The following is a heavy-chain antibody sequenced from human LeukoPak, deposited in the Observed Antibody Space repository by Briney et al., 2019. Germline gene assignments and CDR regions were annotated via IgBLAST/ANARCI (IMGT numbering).Heavy chain of an antibody. CDR3: ARDRAPACGGDCYSDAFDI. CDR1: GYTFTSYY. J-gene: IGHJ3*02. D-gene: IGHD2-21*02. Sequence: GASVKVSCKASGYTFTSYYMHWVRQAPGQGLGWMGIINPSGGSTSYAQKFQGRVTMTRDMSTSTVYMELSSLRSEDTAVYYCARDRAPACGGDCYSDAFDIWGQGTMVTVSS. V-gene: IGHV1-46*01. CDR2: INPSGGST.